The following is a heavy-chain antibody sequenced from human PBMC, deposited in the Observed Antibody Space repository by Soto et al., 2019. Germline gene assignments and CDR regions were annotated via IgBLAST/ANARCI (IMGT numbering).Heavy chain of an antibody. CDR1: GYNFNGYY. D-gene: IGHD6-19*01. CDR2: MNPNTGGA. V-gene: IGHV1-2*02. Sequence: QVNLVQSGAEVKKPGASVKVSCKASGYNFNGYYIHWVRQAPGQGLEWLEWMNPNTGGANYAQKFQGKVIMTTDTSISTAYLELRSLTSDDTAVYYCAKVISTIGSKQWLAQTKHQALDYWGQGTLVTVSS. J-gene: IGHJ4*02. CDR3: AKVISTIGSKQWLAQTKHQALDY.